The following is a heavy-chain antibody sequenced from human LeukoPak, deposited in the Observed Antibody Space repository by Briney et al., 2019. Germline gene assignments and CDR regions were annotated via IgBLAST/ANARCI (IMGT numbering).Heavy chain of an antibody. J-gene: IGHJ4*02. CDR1: GGSFSGYY. V-gene: IGHV4-34*01. CDR3: AKEGYGSSWNADFDY. Sequence: SETLSLTCAVYGGSFSGYYWSWIRQPPGKGLEWIGEINHSGSTNYNPSLKSRVTISVDTSKNQFSLKLSSVTAADTAVYYCAKEGYGSSWNADFDYWGQGSLVTVSS. CDR2: INHSGST. D-gene: IGHD6-13*01.